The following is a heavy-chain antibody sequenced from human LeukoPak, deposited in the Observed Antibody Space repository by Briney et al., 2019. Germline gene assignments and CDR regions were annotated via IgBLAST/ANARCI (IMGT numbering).Heavy chain of an antibody. CDR2: IIPIFGTA. J-gene: IGHJ1*01. CDR3: ARGVYGDYLDYFQH. CDR1: GGTFSSYA. D-gene: IGHD4-17*01. V-gene: IGHV1-69*05. Sequence: SVKVSCKASGGTFSSYAISWVRQAPGQGLEWMGGIIPIFGTANYAQKFQGRVTITTEESTSTAYMELSSLRSEDTAVYYCARGVYGDYLDYFQHWGQGTLVTVSS.